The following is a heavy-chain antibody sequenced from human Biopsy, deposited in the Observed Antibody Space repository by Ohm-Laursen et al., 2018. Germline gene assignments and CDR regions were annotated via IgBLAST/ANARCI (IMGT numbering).Heavy chain of an antibody. J-gene: IGHJ4*02. CDR2: IDWDDDK. CDR1: GFSLNGSPMC. V-gene: IGHV2-70*11. Sequence: PTQTLTLTCTFSGFSLNGSPMCVSWIRQPPGKGLEWLARIDWDDDKWYSTSLMTRLTISKDTSKNQVVLTMTKMEPVDTATYYCARTKHGDYHDVWGQGTLVTVSS. CDR3: ARTKHGDYHDV. D-gene: IGHD4-17*01.